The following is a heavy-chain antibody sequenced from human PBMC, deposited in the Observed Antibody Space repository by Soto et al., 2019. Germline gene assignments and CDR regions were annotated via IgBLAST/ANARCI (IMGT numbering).Heavy chain of an antibody. V-gene: IGHV3-15*07. Sequence: EVQLVESGGGLVKPGGSLRLSCAASGFTFNNAWMNWIRQAPGKGLEWVGRIKSKTDGGTTDYAAPVKGRFTISRDYSKNTLYLKMNSLKTEHTAVYFCTTDQGYNCALAYWGQGTLVTVSS. CDR1: GFTFNNAW. CDR2: IKSKTDGGTT. CDR3: TTDQGYNCALAY. J-gene: IGHJ4*02. D-gene: IGHD1-1*01.